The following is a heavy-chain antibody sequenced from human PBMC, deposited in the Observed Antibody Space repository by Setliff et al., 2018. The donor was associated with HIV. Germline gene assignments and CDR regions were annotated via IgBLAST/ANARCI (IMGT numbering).Heavy chain of an antibody. CDR1: GYRFSSYG. CDR3: ARDPYRSAWFSGGHDAFDV. V-gene: IGHV1-18*01. Sequence: ASVKVSCRASGYRFSSYGISWVRQAPGQGLEWMGWISGYNGNTKYVQKFQGRVTMTTDTSTSTVYMELRSLRSDDTAVYYCARDPYRSAWFSGGHDAFDVWGQGTMVTISS. D-gene: IGHD6-19*01. CDR2: ISGYNGNT. J-gene: IGHJ3*01.